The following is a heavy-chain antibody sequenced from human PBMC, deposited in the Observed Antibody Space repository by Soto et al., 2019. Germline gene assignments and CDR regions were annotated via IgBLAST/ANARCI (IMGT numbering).Heavy chain of an antibody. V-gene: IGHV3-23*01. CDR3: AKDWRYYDSSGYYRSGAFDI. CDR1: GFTCRSYA. Sequence: WVPLRLPWAASGFTCRSYAMRWVRKAQGKGLEWVSAISGSGGSTYYADSVKGRFTISRDNSKNTLYLQMNSLRAEDTAVYYCAKDWRYYDSSGYYRSGAFDIWGQGTTVTVSS. CDR2: ISGSGGST. D-gene: IGHD3-22*01. J-gene: IGHJ3*02.